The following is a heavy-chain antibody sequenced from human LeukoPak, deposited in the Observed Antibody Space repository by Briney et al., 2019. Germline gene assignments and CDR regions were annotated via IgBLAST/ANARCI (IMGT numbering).Heavy chain of an antibody. Sequence: SETLSLTCTVSGGSISSYYWSWIRQPPGKGLEWIGYIYYSGSTNYSPSLKSRVTISVDTSKNQFSLKLSSVTAADTAVYYCARSTPDYGDYPFDYWGQGTLVTVSS. CDR3: ARSTPDYGDYPFDY. CDR1: GGSISSYY. J-gene: IGHJ4*02. V-gene: IGHV4-59*08. CDR2: IYYSGST. D-gene: IGHD4-17*01.